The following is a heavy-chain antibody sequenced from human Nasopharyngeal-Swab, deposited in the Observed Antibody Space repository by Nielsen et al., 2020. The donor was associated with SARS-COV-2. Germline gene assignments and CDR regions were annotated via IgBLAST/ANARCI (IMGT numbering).Heavy chain of an antibody. D-gene: IGHD3-22*01. CDR3: ASPPLDSSGYYYGFHY. J-gene: IGHJ4*02. V-gene: IGHV3-30-3*01. Sequence: GGSLRLSCAASGFPFSSSAMHWVRQAPGKGLEWVAVISYDGSNKYFADSVKGRFTISRDNSKNTLYLQMNSLRAEDTAVYYCASPPLDSSGYYYGFHYWGRGTLVTVSS. CDR2: ISYDGSNK. CDR1: GFPFSSSA.